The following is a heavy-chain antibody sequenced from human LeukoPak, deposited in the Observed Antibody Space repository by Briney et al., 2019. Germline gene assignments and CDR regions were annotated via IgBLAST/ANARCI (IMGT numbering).Heavy chain of an antibody. CDR2: IKPDGTEK. CDR3: PRGVYSFDS. V-gene: IGHV3-7*01. D-gene: IGHD5/OR15-5a*01. CDR1: GFTFSNYW. J-gene: IGHJ4*02. Sequence: PGGSLRLSCEASGFTFSNYWMTWVRQAPGKGLEWVANIKPDGTEKYYVDSVKGRFTISRDNAKNSLYLQMNSLRAEDTAVYYCPRGVYSFDSWGQGTLVTVSS.